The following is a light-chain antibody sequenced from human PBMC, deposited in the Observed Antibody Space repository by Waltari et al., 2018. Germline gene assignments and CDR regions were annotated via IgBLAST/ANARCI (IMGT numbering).Light chain of an antibody. J-gene: IGKJ1*01. CDR3: QQYNGWRT. CDR2: GAS. V-gene: IGKV3-15*01. CDR1: RSVGTN. Sequence: IPLTQSPATLSASPGERVTLSCRASRSVGTNLAWYQQKRGQAPRLLIYGASFRATGTPDRFTGSGSGTDFTLTISSLQSEDFALYFCQQYNGWRTFGQGTTVDMK.